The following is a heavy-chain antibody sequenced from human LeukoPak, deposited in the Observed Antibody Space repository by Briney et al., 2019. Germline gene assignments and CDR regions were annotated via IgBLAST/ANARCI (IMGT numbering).Heavy chain of an antibody. V-gene: IGHV5-51*03. D-gene: IGHD2/OR15-2a*01. Sequence: TPGESLKISCKGYGDRFTSYWVAWVRQIPGKGLEWMGIIFPGDSDTRYSPSIQGQVTISVDRSISTAYLQWSSLKASDTAIYYYARRPLHFQNWLAPWGQGTLVTVSS. J-gene: IGHJ5*02. CDR3: ARRPLHFQNWLAP. CDR2: IFPGDSDT. CDR1: GDRFTSYW.